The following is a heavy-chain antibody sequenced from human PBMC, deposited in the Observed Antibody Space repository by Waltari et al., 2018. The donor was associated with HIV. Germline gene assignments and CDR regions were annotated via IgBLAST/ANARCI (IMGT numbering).Heavy chain of an antibody. V-gene: IGHV3-30*15. Sequence: QVYLLESGGGVVQPGRSLRLSCVTSGFTFRDYAFHWVRQAPGQGLEWLAAISDDGTNQYYAKSVKGRFIISRDDATNTVHLQMGSLRVEDTAMYFCAKDGRLRWYGDTGWLDSWGRGSQVTVSS. J-gene: IGHJ5*01. CDR2: ISDDGTNQ. CDR3: AKDGRLRWYGDTGWLDS. D-gene: IGHD3-10*01. CDR1: GFTFRDYA.